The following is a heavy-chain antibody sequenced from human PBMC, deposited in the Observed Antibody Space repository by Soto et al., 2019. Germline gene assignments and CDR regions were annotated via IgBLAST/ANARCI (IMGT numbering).Heavy chain of an antibody. CDR3: ARQYSSSSDNWFDP. CDR1: GGSISSSSYY. J-gene: IGHJ5*02. V-gene: IGHV4-39*01. CDR2: IYYSGST. D-gene: IGHD6-13*01. Sequence: SETLSLTCTVSGGSISSSSYYWGWIRQPPGKGLEWIGSIYYSGSTYYNPSLKSRVTISVDTSKNQFSLKLSSVTAADTAVYYCARQYSSSSDNWFDPWGQGTLGTVSS.